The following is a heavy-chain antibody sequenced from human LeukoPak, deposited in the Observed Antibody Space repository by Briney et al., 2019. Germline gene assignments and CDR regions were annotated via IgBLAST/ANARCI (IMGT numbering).Heavy chain of an antibody. D-gene: IGHD3-10*01. Sequence: SETLSLTCTVSGVSITSRRHYWVWIRQPPGKGLEWIGSINYSGTTDYNPSLESRVTISVDTSKSEVYLKLSSVTAADTAVYYCARRIWFGGFYWGQGTLVTVSS. CDR2: INYSGTT. J-gene: IGHJ4*02. CDR1: GVSITSRRHY. CDR3: ARRIWFGGFY. V-gene: IGHV4-39*01.